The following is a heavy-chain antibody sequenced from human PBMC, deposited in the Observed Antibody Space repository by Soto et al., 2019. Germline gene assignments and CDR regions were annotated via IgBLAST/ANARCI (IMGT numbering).Heavy chain of an antibody. J-gene: IGHJ4*02. D-gene: IGHD6-13*01. Sequence: YETLSLTCPVSGGSMIAYYWNWMRQPPGKGLRWIGYTYYSGSTTYNPSLKSRVTISVDSSKNQFSLKLDSVTTADTAVYYCARVRGTAGKRYFDYWGPGTLVTVS. CDR3: ARVRGTAGKRYFDY. V-gene: IGHV4-59*01. CDR2: TYYSGST. CDR1: GGSMIAYY.